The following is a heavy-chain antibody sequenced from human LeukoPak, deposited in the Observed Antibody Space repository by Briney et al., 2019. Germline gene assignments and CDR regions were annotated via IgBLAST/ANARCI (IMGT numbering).Heavy chain of an antibody. CDR3: ATEYCSSTSPSCYYYYGMDV. V-gene: IGHV3-48*03. Sequence: PGGSLRLSCAASGFTFSSYEMNWVRQAPGKGLEWVSYISSSGSTIYYADSVKGRFTISRDNAKNSLYLQMNSLRAEDTAVYYCATEYCSSTSPSCYYYYGMDVWGQGTTVTFSS. D-gene: IGHD2-2*01. CDR1: GFTFSSYE. CDR2: ISSSGSTI. J-gene: IGHJ6*02.